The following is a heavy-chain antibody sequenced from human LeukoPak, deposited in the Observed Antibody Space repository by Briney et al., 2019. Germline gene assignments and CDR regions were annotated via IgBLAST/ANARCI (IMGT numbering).Heavy chain of an antibody. D-gene: IGHD1-7*01. Sequence: ASVKVSCKAFGGTFSSYAISWVRQAPGQGLEWMGGIIPIFGTANYAQKFQGRVTITADESTSTAYMELSSLKSEDTAVYYCASSLAGTTEDYWGQGTLVTVSS. J-gene: IGHJ4*02. CDR1: GGTFSSYA. CDR2: IIPIFGTA. CDR3: ASSLAGTTEDY. V-gene: IGHV1-69*01.